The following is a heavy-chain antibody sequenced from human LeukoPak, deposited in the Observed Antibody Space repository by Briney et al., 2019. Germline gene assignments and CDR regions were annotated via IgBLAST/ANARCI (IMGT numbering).Heavy chain of an antibody. CDR3: ARGRYCSGGSCYDWYFDL. V-gene: IGHV4-34*01. CDR1: GGSFSGYY. D-gene: IGHD2-15*01. CDR2: INHSGST. Sequence: ASETLSLTRAVYGGSFSGYYWSWIRQPPGKGLEWLGEINHSGSTNYNPSLKSRVTISVDTSKNQFSLKLSSVTAADTAVYYCARGRYCSGGSCYDWYFDLWGRGTLVTVSS. J-gene: IGHJ2*01.